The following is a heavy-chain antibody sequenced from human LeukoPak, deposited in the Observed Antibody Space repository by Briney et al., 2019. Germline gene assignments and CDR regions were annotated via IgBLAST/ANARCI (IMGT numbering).Heavy chain of an antibody. CDR2: IIPIFGTA. J-gene: IGHJ4*02. CDR1: GGTFSSYA. Sequence: EASVKVSCKASGGTFSSYAISWVRQAPGQGLEWMGGIIPIFGTANYAQKFQGRVTITADESTSTAYMELSSLRSEDTAVYYCARSSAYGSGSYYGPKFDYWGRGTLVTVSS. V-gene: IGHV1-69*13. CDR3: ARSSAYGSGSYYGPKFDY. D-gene: IGHD3-10*01.